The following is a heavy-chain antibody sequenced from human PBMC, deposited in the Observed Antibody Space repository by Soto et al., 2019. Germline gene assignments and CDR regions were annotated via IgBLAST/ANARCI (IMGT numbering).Heavy chain of an antibody. CDR1: GGSFSGYY. Sequence: SETLSLTCAVYGGSFSGYYWSWIRQPPGKGLEWIGEINHSGSTNYNPSLKSRVTISVDTSKNQFSLKLTSVTAADTAVYYCARGRGVWGSYHYIWFDPWGQGTLVTVSS. J-gene: IGHJ5*02. CDR2: INHSGST. V-gene: IGHV4-34*01. CDR3: ARGRGVWGSYHYIWFDP. D-gene: IGHD3-16*02.